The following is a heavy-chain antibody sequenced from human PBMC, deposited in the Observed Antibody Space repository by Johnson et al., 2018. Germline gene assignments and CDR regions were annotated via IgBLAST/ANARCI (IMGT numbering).Heavy chain of an antibody. J-gene: IGHJ6*02. CDR3: AREEGFAYPMDV. CDR1: GFIFKTYW. V-gene: IGHV3-74*01. CDR2: INGDGSST. Sequence: VQLQESGGGLVQPGGSLRLSCATSGFIFKTYWMHWVRQAPGKGLEWVSRINGDGSSTTYADSVKGRFTISRANAKNMLYLQMNSLRVEDAAVYYCAREEGFAYPMDVWGQGTTVTVSS.